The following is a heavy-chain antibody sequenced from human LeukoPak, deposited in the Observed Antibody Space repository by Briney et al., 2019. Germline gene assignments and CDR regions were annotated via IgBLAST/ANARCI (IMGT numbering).Heavy chain of an antibody. Sequence: ASVKVSCKASGYTFTGYYMHWVRQAPGQGLEWMGWINPNSGGTNYAQKFQGRVTMTRDTSISTAYMELSRLRSDDTAVYYCARGSIHYGSGSYDNYYYYMDVWGKGTTVTVSS. V-gene: IGHV1-2*02. CDR1: GYTFTGYY. CDR3: ARGSIHYGSGSYDNYYYYMDV. J-gene: IGHJ6*03. D-gene: IGHD3-10*01. CDR2: INPNSGGT.